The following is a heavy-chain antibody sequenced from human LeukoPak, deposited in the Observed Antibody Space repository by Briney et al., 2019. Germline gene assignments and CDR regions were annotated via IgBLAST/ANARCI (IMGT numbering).Heavy chain of an antibody. CDR1: GGTFSSYA. J-gene: IGHJ4*02. Sequence: SVKVSCKASGGTFSSYAISWVRQAPGQGLEWMGGIIPIFGTANYAQKFQGRVTITADESTSTDYMELSSLRSEDTAVYYCARDGWSIVGDTHDLDYWGQGTLVTVSS. CDR2: IIPIFGTA. CDR3: ARDGWSIVGDTHDLDY. D-gene: IGHD1-26*01. V-gene: IGHV1-69*13.